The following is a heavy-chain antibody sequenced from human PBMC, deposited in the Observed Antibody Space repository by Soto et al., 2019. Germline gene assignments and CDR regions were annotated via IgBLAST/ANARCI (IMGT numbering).Heavy chain of an antibody. D-gene: IGHD4-17*01. J-gene: IGHJ4*02. CDR1: GFTFSSYW. Sequence: GGSLRLSCAASGFTFSSYWMSWVRQAPGKGLEWVANIKQDGSEKYYVDSVKGRFTISRDNAKNSLYLQMNSLRAEDTAVYYCARDSRKMTTYRAIDYWGQGTLVTVSS. CDR2: IKQDGSEK. V-gene: IGHV3-7*01. CDR3: ARDSRKMTTYRAIDY.